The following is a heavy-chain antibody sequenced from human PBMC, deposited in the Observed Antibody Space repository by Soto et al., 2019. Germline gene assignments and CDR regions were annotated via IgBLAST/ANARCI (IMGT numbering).Heavy chain of an antibody. CDR2: IYPGDSDT. J-gene: IGHJ6*02. CDR1: GYSFTSYW. CDR3: ARRLADCSSTSCYTPDYYYYGMDV. Sequence: GESLKISCKGSGYSFTSYWIGWVRQMPGKGLEWMGIIYPGDSDTRYSPSFQGQVTISADKSISTAYLQWSSLKASDTAMYYCARRLADCSSTSCYTPDYYYYGMDVWGQGTTVTVSS. D-gene: IGHD2-2*02. V-gene: IGHV5-51*01.